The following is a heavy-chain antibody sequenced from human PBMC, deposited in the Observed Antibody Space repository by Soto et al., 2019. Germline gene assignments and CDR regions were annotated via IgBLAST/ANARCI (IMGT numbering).Heavy chain of an antibody. J-gene: IGHJ4*02. D-gene: IGHD3-9*01. CDR3: AKDWEFDWPNYYFDY. CDR1: GFTFSSYA. CDR2: ISGDGSST. V-gene: IGHV3-23*01. Sequence: GGSLRLSCAASGFTFSSYAMSWVRQSPGKGLEWVSAISGDGSSTYFADSGKGRFTISRDNSKNTLYLQMNSLRAEDTAVYYCAKDWEFDWPNYYFDYWGQGTLVTVSS.